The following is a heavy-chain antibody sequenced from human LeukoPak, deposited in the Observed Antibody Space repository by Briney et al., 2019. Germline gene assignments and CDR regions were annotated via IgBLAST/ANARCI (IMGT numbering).Heavy chain of an antibody. CDR1: GFTFSSYG. V-gene: IGHV3-30*02. CDR3: AKKGYSNGWRDSYYFDC. J-gene: IGHJ4*02. Sequence: PGGSLRLSCAASGFTFSSYGMHWVRQAPGKGLEWVAFIRSDGSNKYYADSVKGRFTISRDNSKLYLQMNSLRAEGTAVYYCAKKGYSNGWRDSYYFDCWGQGTLVTVSS. CDR2: IRSDGSNK. D-gene: IGHD6-19*01.